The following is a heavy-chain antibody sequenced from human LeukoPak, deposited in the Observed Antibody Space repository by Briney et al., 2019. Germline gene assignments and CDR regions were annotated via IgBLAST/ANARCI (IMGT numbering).Heavy chain of an antibody. CDR1: GFTFGGSW. Sequence: GGSLRLSCAASGFTFGGSWMLWVRQAPGKGLMCVARISKDECFKSYVDSVKGRFTVSRDNAKNTLYLQMDSLRVEDTAMYYCGRDSNGIDYLGQGTLVTVSS. D-gene: IGHD3-22*01. CDR2: ISKDECFK. J-gene: IGHJ4*02. V-gene: IGHV3-74*01. CDR3: GRDSNGIDY.